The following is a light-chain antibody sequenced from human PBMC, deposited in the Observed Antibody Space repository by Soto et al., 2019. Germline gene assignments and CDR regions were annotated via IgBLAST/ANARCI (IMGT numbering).Light chain of an antibody. CDR2: RNN. CDR3: AAWDDSLSAVV. Sequence: QSVLTQPPSASGTPGQRVTISCSGSSSNIGSNYVYWYQQVPGTAPKVLIYRNNQRPSGVPDRFSGSKSGTSASLAISGLRSEDEADYYCAAWDDSLSAVVFGGGTKLTVL. CDR1: SSNIGSNY. J-gene: IGLJ2*01. V-gene: IGLV1-47*01.